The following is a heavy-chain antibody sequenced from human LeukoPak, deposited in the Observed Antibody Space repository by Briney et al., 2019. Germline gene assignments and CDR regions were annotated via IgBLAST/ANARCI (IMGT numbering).Heavy chain of an antibody. D-gene: IGHD3-22*01. CDR3: ARSRWGSKLLFDYFDY. V-gene: IGHV4-34*01. CDR2: ISHSGST. CDR1: GGSFSGYH. Sequence: KPSETLSLTCAVYGGSFSGYHWSWIRQPPGKGLEWIGEISHSGSTNYNPSLKSRVTISIDTSKNQFSLKLNSVTAADTAVYYCARSRWGSKLLFDYFDYWGQGTLVPVSS. J-gene: IGHJ4*02.